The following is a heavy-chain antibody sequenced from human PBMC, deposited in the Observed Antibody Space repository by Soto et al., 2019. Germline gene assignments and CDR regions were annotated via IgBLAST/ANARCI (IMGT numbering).Heavy chain of an antibody. V-gene: IGHV1-8*01. D-gene: IGHD4-17*01. J-gene: IGHJ3*02. CDR1: GYSFTSYD. Sequence: QVQLVQSGAEVKNPGASVKVSCKASGYSFTSYDMNWVRQATGQGLEWLGWMNPNSGNTGYAQNFQGRVTMTRNTSINTAYLELSNLRMDDTAVYYCTSDFGDYASSAFDTWGQGTMVTVSS. CDR3: TSDFGDYASSAFDT. CDR2: MNPNSGNT.